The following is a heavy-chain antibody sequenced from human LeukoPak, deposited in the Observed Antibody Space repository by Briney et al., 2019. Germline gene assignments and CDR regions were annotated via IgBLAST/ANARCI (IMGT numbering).Heavy chain of an antibody. CDR2: INHSGST. D-gene: IGHD2-15*01. V-gene: IGHV4-39*07. Sequence: SETLSLTCTVSGASISSYNYYWSWLRQPPWKGLEWIGEINHSGSTNYPPSLRRRVTISADTSKNQFSLKLSSVTAADTAVYYCARSRIYWYFDLWGRGTLVTVSS. CDR3: ARSRIYWYFDL. J-gene: IGHJ2*01. CDR1: GASISSYNYY.